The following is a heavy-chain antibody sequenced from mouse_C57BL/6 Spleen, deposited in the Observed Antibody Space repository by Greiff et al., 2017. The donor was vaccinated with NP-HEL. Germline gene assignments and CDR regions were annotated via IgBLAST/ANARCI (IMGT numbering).Heavy chain of an antibody. Sequence: QVQLKQPGAELVRPGASVKLSCKASGYTFTSYWMHWVKQRPIQGLEWIGNIDPSDSETHYNQKFKDKATLTVDKSSSTAYMQLSSLTSEDSAVYNCAGSAMDYWGQGTSVTVSS. CDR1: GYTFTSYW. V-gene: IGHV1-52*01. J-gene: IGHJ4*01. CDR3: AGSAMDY. CDR2: IDPSDSET.